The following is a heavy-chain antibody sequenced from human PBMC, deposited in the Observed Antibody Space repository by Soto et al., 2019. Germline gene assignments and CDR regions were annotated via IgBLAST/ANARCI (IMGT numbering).Heavy chain of an antibody. D-gene: IGHD6-13*01. J-gene: IGHJ5*01. V-gene: IGHV3-23*05. CDR1: GFTFITYA. CDR3: ARCIAAGGAYSCFDS. Sequence: PGGSLRLSCAASGFTFITYAMSWVRQPPGKEMEWVSTIDNSGGITYYSDSVKGRFTISIDNSKNTLYLQMNSLRAEDTAVYYCARCIAAGGAYSCFDSSGQGTLGTLS. CDR2: IDNSGGIT.